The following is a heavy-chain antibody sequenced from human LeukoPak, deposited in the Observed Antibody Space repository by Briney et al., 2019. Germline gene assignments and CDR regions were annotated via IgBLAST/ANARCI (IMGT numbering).Heavy chain of an antibody. CDR1: GGSISSYY. CDR3: ARDGWFGELLDY. Sequence: SETLSLTCTVSGGSISSYYWSWIRQPAGKGLEWIGRIYTGGSTNYNPSLKSRVTMSIETSKNQFSLKLSSVTAADTAVYYCARDGWFGELLDYWGQGTLVIVSS. J-gene: IGHJ4*02. CDR2: IYTGGST. D-gene: IGHD3-10*01. V-gene: IGHV4-4*07.